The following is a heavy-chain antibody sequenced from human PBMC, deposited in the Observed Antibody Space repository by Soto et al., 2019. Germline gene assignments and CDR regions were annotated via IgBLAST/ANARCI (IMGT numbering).Heavy chain of an antibody. Sequence: QVQLVQSGAEVKKPGASVKVSCKASGYTFTSYYMHWVRQAPGQGLEWMGIINPSGGSTSYAQKFKGRVTMTRDTSTCTVYMELSSLGSEDTAVYYCARNIAVAGTPGRVDYFDYWGQGTLVTVSS. CDR2: INPSGGST. J-gene: IGHJ4*02. D-gene: IGHD6-19*01. CDR1: GYTFTSYY. CDR3: ARNIAVAGTPGRVDYFDY. V-gene: IGHV1-46*03.